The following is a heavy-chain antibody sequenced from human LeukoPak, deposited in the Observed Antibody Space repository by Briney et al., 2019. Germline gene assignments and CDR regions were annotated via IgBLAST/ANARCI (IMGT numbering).Heavy chain of an antibody. Sequence: SETLSLTCTVSGGSISSSSYYWSWIRQPAGKGLEWIGRIYTSGSTNYNPSLKSRVTISVDTSKNQFSLKLSSVTAADTAVYYCARVWDVGYSYGPFDIWGQGTMVTVSS. CDR2: IYTSGST. CDR1: GGSISSSSYY. CDR3: ARVWDVGYSYGPFDI. V-gene: IGHV4-61*02. D-gene: IGHD5-18*01. J-gene: IGHJ3*02.